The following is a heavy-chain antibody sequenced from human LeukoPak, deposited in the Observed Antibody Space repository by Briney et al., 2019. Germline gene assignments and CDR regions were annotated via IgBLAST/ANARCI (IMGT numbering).Heavy chain of an antibody. Sequence: SETLSLTCTVSGGSISSYYWSWIRQPPGKGLEWIGYIYTSGSTNYNPSPKSRVTISVDTSKNQFSLKLSSVTAADTAVYYCAKLYSWNNVFDPWGQGTLVTVSS. J-gene: IGHJ5*02. D-gene: IGHD2-21*01. CDR1: GGSISSYY. CDR2: IYTSGST. CDR3: AKLYSWNNVFDP. V-gene: IGHV4-4*09.